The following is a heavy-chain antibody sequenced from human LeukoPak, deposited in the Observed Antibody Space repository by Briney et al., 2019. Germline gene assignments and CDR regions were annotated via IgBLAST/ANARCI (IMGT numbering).Heavy chain of an antibody. CDR3: ARHGATVNTDYMDV. Sequence: GESLKISCKGSGYNFTTYWIDWVRQMPGKGLEWTGFIYPGDSDTRYSPSFQGQVTISADKSVSTAYLQWSSLKASDTAMYYCARHGATVNTDYMDVWGKGTTVTVSS. D-gene: IGHD4-17*01. CDR1: GYNFTTYW. V-gene: IGHV5-51*01. J-gene: IGHJ6*03. CDR2: IYPGDSDT.